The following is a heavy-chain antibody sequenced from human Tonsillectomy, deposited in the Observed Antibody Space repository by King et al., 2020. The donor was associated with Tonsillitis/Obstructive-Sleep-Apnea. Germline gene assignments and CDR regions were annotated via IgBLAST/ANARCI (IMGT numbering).Heavy chain of an antibody. V-gene: IGHV3-23*04. CDR3: GNTGYGDYGSDDAFNI. CDR2: LSSTRSST. CDR1: GFTFGSYT. D-gene: IGHD4-17*01. Sequence: VQLVESGGGLVQPGGSLRLSCATTGFTFGSYTMTWVRQAPGKGLEWVSVLSSTRSSTYYADAVKGRFTISRDNSKNTLYLQMNSLRADDSAVYYCGNTGYGDYGSDDAFNIWGHGTLVTVSS. J-gene: IGHJ3*02.